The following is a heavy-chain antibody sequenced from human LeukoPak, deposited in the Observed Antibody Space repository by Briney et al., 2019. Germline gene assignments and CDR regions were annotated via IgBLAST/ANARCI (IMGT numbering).Heavy chain of an antibody. CDR3: ARGGHYGDYPDY. V-gene: IGHV4-38-2*02. Sequence: SETLSLTCTVSGYSISSGYYWGWIRQPPGKGLEWIGSIYHSGSTYYNPSLKSRVTISVDTSENQFSLKLSSVTAADTAVYYCARGGHYGDYPDYWGQGTLVTVSS. D-gene: IGHD4-17*01. CDR1: GYSISSGYY. J-gene: IGHJ4*02. CDR2: IYHSGST.